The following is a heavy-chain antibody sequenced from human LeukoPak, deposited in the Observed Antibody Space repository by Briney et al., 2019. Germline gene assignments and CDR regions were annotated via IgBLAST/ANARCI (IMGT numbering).Heavy chain of an antibody. CDR3: AKSSDGGSYRSYYFDY. V-gene: IGHV3-23*01. J-gene: IGHJ4*02. CDR2: ISGSGGST. Sequence: GGSLRLSCAASGFTFSSYGMSWVRQAPGKGLERVSAISGSGGSTYYADSVKGRFTISRDNSKNTLYLQMNNLRAEDTAVYYCAKSSDGGSYRSYYFDYWGQGTLVTVSS. D-gene: IGHD1-26*01. CDR1: GFTFSSYG.